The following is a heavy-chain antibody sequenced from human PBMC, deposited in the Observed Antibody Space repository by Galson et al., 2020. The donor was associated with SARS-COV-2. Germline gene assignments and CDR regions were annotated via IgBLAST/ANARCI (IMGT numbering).Heavy chain of an antibody. Sequence: SETLSLTCTVSGVSISSYYWSWIRQPPGKGLEWIGYIYYSGSTNYNPPLKSRVTISVDTSKNQFSLKLSSVTAADTAVYYCARESYDSSGYYLAYVDYWGQGTLVTVSS. V-gene: IGHV4-59*01. CDR1: GVSISSYY. D-gene: IGHD3-22*01. J-gene: IGHJ4*02. CDR2: IYYSGST. CDR3: ARESYDSSGYYLAYVDY.